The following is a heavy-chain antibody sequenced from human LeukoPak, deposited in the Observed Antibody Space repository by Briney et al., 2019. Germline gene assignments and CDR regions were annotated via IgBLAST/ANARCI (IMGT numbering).Heavy chain of an antibody. CDR1: GGSISSYY. CDR3: ARVFDSGSQAYFYYMDV. V-gene: IGHV4-4*07. J-gene: IGHJ6*03. Sequence: PSETLSLTCTVSGGSISSYYWSWIRQPAGKGLEWIGRIYSSGSTDYNPSLKSRVTMSVDTSKNQFSLKVSSVTAADTAVYYCARVFDSGSQAYFYYMDVWGKGTTVTISS. D-gene: IGHD3-10*01. CDR2: IYSSGST.